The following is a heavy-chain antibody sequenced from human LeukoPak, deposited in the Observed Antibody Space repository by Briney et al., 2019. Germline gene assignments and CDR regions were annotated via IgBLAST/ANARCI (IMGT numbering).Heavy chain of an antibody. CDR3: APLSPYNYDSSGYYG. J-gene: IGHJ4*02. CDR1: GFTFDDYA. D-gene: IGHD3-22*01. Sequence: GGSLRLSCAASGFTFDDYAMHWVRRAPGKGLEWVSGISWNSGSIGYADSVKGRFTISRDNAKNSLYLQMNSLRAEDTALYYCAPLSPYNYDSSGYYGWGQGTLVTVSS. CDR2: ISWNSGSI. V-gene: IGHV3-9*01.